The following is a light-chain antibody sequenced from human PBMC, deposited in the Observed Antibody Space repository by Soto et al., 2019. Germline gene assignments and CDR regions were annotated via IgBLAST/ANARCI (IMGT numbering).Light chain of an antibody. CDR3: QQYGSSPGT. CDR1: QSISNY. Sequence: IVMTQSPATLSMSPGERATLSCRASQSISNYLAWYQQKPGQAPRLLIYGASSRATGIPDRFSGSGSGTDFTLTISRLEPEDFAVYYCQQYGSSPGTFGQGTKVDIK. J-gene: IGKJ1*01. CDR2: GAS. V-gene: IGKV3-20*01.